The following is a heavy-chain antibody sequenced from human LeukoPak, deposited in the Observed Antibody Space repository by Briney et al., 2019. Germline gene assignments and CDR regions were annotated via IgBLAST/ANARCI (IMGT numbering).Heavy chain of an antibody. CDR3: SKGRSNFGYLSGDY. CDR1: GFTFSNYV. D-gene: IGHD1-20*01. CDR2: MSGSGDAT. Sequence: GGSLRLSCAASGFTFSNYVMTWVRQAPGKGLEWVSAMSGSGDATYYADSVKGRFTISRDNSKSTLYLQMNDVETEDTAIYYCSKGRSNFGYLSGDYWGQGTLVTVSS. V-gene: IGHV3-23*01. J-gene: IGHJ4*02.